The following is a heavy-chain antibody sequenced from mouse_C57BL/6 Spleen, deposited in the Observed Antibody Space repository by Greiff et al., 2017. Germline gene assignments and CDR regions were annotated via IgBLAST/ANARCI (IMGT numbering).Heavy chain of an antibody. Sequence: EVNVVESGGGLVQPGGSMKLSCVASGFTFSNYWMNWVRQSPEKGLEWVAQIRLKSDNYATHYAESVKGRFTISRDDSKSSVYLQMNNLRAEDTGNYYCTGEHDGGAMDYWGQGTSVTVSS. CDR2: IRLKSDNYAT. D-gene: IGHD2-3*01. J-gene: IGHJ4*01. V-gene: IGHV6-3*01. CDR3: TGEHDGGAMDY. CDR1: GFTFSNYW.